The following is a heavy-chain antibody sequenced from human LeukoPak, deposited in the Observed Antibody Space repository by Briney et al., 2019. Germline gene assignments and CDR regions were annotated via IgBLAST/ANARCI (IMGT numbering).Heavy chain of an antibody. J-gene: IGHJ4*02. Sequence: GGSLRLSCAASGFTFSGYWMSWVRQAPGKGLEWVANINLDGSVIHFVDSAKGRFTISRDNAKNSLYLQMNYLRAEDTALYDCATSDDSSGSDWGQGTLVTVSS. CDR3: ATSDDSSGSD. CDR2: INLDGSVI. D-gene: IGHD3-22*01. V-gene: IGHV3-7*01. CDR1: GFTFSGYW.